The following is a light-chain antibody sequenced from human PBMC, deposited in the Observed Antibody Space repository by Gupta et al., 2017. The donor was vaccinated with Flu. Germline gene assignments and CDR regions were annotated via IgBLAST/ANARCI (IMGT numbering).Light chain of an antibody. J-gene: IGLJ1*01. CDR3: QCYDSSLIGYV. V-gene: IGLV1-40*01. CDR2: ATN. CDR1: ISNIGTVYD. Sequence: QSMLTQPPSVSGAPGQRVTISCTGSISNIGTVYDVHWYQHLPGTAPRLPIYATNNRPSGVPDRFSGSKSGTSASLAITGLQAEDEADYYCQCYDSSLIGYVFGTGTKLTVL.